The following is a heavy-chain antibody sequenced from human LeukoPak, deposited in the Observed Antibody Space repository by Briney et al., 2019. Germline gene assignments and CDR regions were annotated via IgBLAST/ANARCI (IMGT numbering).Heavy chain of an antibody. CDR1: GYTFTAYY. CDR3: ARGEKVATMIVTGY. D-gene: IGHD3-22*01. V-gene: IGHV1-2*02. J-gene: IGHJ4*02. CDR2: INSNSGGT. Sequence: GASVKVSCKASGYTFTAYYMHWVRQAPGQGLEWMGWINSNSGGTNFAQKFQGRVTMTRDTSTSTAYMELSSLRSDDTAVYYCARGEKVATMIVTGYWGQGTLVTVSS.